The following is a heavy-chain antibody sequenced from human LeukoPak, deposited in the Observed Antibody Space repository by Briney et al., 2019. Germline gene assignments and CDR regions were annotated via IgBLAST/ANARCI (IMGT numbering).Heavy chain of an antibody. CDR3: ARHSGSYYSINY. CDR1: GGSLTSYY. J-gene: IGHJ4*02. Sequence: PSETLSLTCTVSGGSLTSYYWSWLRQPPGKGLEWIGYIYYSGSTNYNPSLKSRVTISVDTSKNQFSLRLSSVTVADTAVYYCARHSGSYYSINYWGQGTLVTVSS. CDR2: IYYSGST. D-gene: IGHD1-26*01. V-gene: IGHV4-59*08.